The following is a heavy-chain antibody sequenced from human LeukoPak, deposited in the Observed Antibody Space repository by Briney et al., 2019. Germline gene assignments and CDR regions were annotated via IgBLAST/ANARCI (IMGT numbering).Heavy chain of an antibody. CDR1: GFTFSNYA. CDR3: ARGLLRRYFDQNYFDY. Sequence: GGSLRLSCAASGFTFSNYAMSWVRQAPGKGLEWVSAISGSGGSTYYADSVKGRFTISRDNSKNTLYLQMNSLRAEDTAVYYCARGLLRRYFDQNYFDYWGQGTLLTVSS. D-gene: IGHD3-9*01. CDR2: ISGSGGST. J-gene: IGHJ4*02. V-gene: IGHV3-23*01.